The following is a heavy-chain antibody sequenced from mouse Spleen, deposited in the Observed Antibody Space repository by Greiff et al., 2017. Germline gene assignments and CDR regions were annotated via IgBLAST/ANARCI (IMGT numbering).Heavy chain of an antibody. D-gene: IGHD1-1*01. CDR1: GYSFTGYY. Sequence: EVQLQQSGPELVKPGASVKISCKASGYSFTGYYMNWVKQSPEKSLEWIGEINPSTGGTTYNQKFKAKATLTVDKSSSTAYMQLKSLTSEDSAVYYGTRRGSSYRYFDVWGTGTTVTVSS. V-gene: IGHV1-42*01. CDR3: TRRGSSYRYFDV. J-gene: IGHJ1*03. CDR2: INPSTGGT.